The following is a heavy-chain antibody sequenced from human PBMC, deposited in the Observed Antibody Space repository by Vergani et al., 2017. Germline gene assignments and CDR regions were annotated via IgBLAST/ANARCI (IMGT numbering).Heavy chain of an antibody. CDR1: GGSISSGGYY. V-gene: IGHV4-31*03. CDR2: IYYSGST. J-gene: IGHJ3*02. D-gene: IGHD6-13*01. Sequence: QVQLQESGPGLVKPSQTLSLTCTVSGGSISSGGYYWSWIRQHPGKGLEWIGYIYYSGSTYYNPSLKSRVTISVDTSKNQFSLKLCSVTAADTAVYYCARDRQYSSSWYFSFDIWGQGTMVTVSS. CDR3: ARDRQYSSSWYFSFDI.